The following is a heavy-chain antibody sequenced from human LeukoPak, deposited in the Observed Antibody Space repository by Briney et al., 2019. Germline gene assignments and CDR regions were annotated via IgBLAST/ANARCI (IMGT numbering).Heavy chain of an antibody. CDR2: IIPIFGTA. J-gene: IGHJ5*02. D-gene: IGHD1-26*01. CDR1: GGTFSSYA. Sequence: ASVKVSCKASGGTFSSYAISWVRQASGQGLEWMGGIIPIFGTANYAQKSQGRVTITADESTSTAYMELSSLRSEDTAVYYCARDPIVGATGYNWFDPWGQGTLVTVSS. V-gene: IGHV1-69*13. CDR3: ARDPIVGATGYNWFDP.